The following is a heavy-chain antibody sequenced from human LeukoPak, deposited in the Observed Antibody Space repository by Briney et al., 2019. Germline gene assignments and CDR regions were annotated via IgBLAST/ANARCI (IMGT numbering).Heavy chain of an antibody. CDR3: AELGITMIGGV. CDR2: ISASGGST. CDR1: GYTFSSYG. D-gene: IGHD3-10*02. V-gene: IGHV3-23*01. Sequence: GGSLRLSCAASGYTFSSYGMSWVRQAPGKGLEWVSGISASGGSTYDADSVKGRFTISRDNSRNTLFLQMNSLRAEDTAVYYCAELGITMIGGVWGKGTTVTISS. J-gene: IGHJ6*04.